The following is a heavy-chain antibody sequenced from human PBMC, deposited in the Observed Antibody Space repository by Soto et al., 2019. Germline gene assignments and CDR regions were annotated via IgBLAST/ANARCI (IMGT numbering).Heavy chain of an antibody. CDR1: GGSINSYW. CDR2: VYSSGTT. D-gene: IGHD1-26*01. V-gene: IGHV4-4*07. J-gene: IGHJ4*02. Sequence: SETLSLTCSVSGGSINSYWWSWIRQPAGKGLEWIGRVYSSGTTDYNPSLNSRATMSVETSKNQFSLKLSSVTAADTAVYYCARGPWELAGRTFDYWGQGTLVTVSS. CDR3: ARGPWELAGRTFDY.